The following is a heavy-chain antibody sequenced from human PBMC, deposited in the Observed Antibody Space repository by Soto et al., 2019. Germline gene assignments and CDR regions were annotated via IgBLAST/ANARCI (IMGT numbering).Heavy chain of an antibody. CDR3: ASPRYSYGSIGY. CDR1: GGSISSGDDY. CDR2: IYYSGST. D-gene: IGHD5-18*01. Sequence: PSETLCLTCTVSGGSISSGDDYWSWKRQPPGKGLEWIGYIYYSGSTYYNPSPKSRVTISVDTSKNQFSLKLSSVTAADTAVYYCASPRYSYGSIGYWGQGTLVTVSS. V-gene: IGHV4-30-4*01. J-gene: IGHJ4*02.